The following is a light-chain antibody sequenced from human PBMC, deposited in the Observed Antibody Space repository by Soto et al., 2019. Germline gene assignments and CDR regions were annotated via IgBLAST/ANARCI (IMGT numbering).Light chain of an antibody. V-gene: IGKV3-20*01. CDR2: DAS. CDR3: HQYVTSPRT. J-gene: IGKJ1*01. Sequence: RVLTSALCTLFLYQGERATLSCRASQSVTSSSVAWYQQRPGQAPRLLIYDASNRATGIPDRFSGSGSGTDFTLTISRLEPEDFAVYYCHQYVTSPRTFGQGTKVDIK. CDR1: QSVTSSS.